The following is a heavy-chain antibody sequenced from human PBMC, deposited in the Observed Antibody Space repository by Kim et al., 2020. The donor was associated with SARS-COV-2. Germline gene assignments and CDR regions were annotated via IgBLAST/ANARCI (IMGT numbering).Heavy chain of an antibody. CDR3: ARQSPYYYGSGSYYKPIAYYYYGMDV. J-gene: IGHJ6*02. V-gene: IGHV3-7*03. D-gene: IGHD3-10*01. Sequence: GGSLRLSCAASGFTFSNYWMSWVRQAPGKGLEWVANIKQDGSEKYYVDSVKGRFTISRDNAKNSLYLQMNSLRAEDTAVYYCARQSPYYYGSGSYYKPIAYYYYGMDVWGQGTTVTVSS. CDR2: IKQDGSEK. CDR1: GFTFSNYW.